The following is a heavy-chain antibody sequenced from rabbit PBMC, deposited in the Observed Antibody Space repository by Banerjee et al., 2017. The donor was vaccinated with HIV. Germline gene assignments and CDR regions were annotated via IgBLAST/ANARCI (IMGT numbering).Heavy chain of an antibody. V-gene: IGHV1S45*01. CDR2: IAVDSSGYT. CDR3: ARDLAGVTGWNFGL. CDR1: GFDLSSYYY. Sequence: QEQLEESGGGLVKPEGSLTLTCKASGFDLSSYYYMCWVRQAPGKGLEWITCIAVDSSGYTGYASWAKGRFTISKTSSTTVTLQMTSLTAADTATYFCARDLAGVTGWNFGLWGPGTLVTVS. J-gene: IGHJ4*01. D-gene: IGHD4-1*01.